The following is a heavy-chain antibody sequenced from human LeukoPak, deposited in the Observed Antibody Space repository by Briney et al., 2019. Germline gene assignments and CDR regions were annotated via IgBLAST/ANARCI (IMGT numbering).Heavy chain of an antibody. CDR3: ARGSIAAAGTPPAAEYFQH. Sequence: SETLSLTCTVSGGSISSYYWSWIRQPPGKGLEWIGYIYYSGSTNYNPSLKGRVTISVDTSKNQFSLKLSSVTAADTAVYYCARGSIAAAGTPPAAEYFQHWGQGTLVTVSS. J-gene: IGHJ1*01. CDR2: IYYSGST. CDR1: GGSISSYY. V-gene: IGHV4-59*01. D-gene: IGHD6-13*01.